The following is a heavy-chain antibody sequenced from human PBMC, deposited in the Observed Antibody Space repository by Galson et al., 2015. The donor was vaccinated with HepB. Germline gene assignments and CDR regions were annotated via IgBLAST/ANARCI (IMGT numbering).Heavy chain of an antibody. CDR1: GLVFKKFG. D-gene: IGHD3-10*01. J-gene: IGHJ4*02. CDR3: ARDPGKDEAIDY. CDR2: MWHDGKWK. V-gene: IGHV3-33*01. Sequence: SLRLSCATSGLVFKKFGMHWVRQAPGKGLEWLAVMWHDGKWKQYSESMEGRFTISKDKSGNTMSLQLDSLRVEDTGIYYCARDPGKDEAIDYWGQGTLVTV.